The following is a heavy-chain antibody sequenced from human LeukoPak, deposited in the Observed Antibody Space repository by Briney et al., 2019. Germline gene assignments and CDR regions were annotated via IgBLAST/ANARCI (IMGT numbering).Heavy chain of an antibody. Sequence: GGSLRLSCAASGFTFSTSEMNWVRQAPGKGLEWVSYISSTGSTIYYADSVQGRFTISRDNTKKSLYLQMTGLRVEDTAIYYCARVSTIMTTCWFDPWGQGALVSVSS. CDR1: GFTFSTSE. V-gene: IGHV3-48*03. J-gene: IGHJ5*02. CDR3: ARVSTIMTTCWFDP. CDR2: ISSTGSTI. D-gene: IGHD4-11*01.